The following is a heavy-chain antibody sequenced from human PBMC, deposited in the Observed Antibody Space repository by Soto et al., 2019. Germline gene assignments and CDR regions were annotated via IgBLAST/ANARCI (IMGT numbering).Heavy chain of an antibody. V-gene: IGHV3-23*01. CDR2: ISGSGADT. CDR1: GFTFSNYG. Sequence: EVQLLESGGGLVQPGGSLRLSCAASGFTFSNYGMSWVRQAPEKGLEWFSAISGSGADTNYADSVKGRFTITRDNSQFTLFLQINSMRADDSAVYYCAKGSPDSRGYHFFFGYWCQGTLVTFSS. CDR3: AKGSPDSRGYHFFFGY. D-gene: IGHD3-22*01. J-gene: IGHJ4*02.